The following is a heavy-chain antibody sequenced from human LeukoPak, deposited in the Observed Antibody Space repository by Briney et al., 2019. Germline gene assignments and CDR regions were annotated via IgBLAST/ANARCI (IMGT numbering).Heavy chain of an antibody. CDR1: GYTFTSYA. D-gene: IGHD6-19*01. Sequence: ASVKVSCKASGYTFTSYAMHWVRQAPGQRLEWMGWINAGNGNTKYSQKFQGRVTITRDTSTSTAYMELRSLRSDDTAVYYCARPFAAGTGGDDAFDIWGQGTMVTVSS. J-gene: IGHJ3*02. CDR2: INAGNGNT. CDR3: ARPFAAGTGGDDAFDI. V-gene: IGHV1-3*01.